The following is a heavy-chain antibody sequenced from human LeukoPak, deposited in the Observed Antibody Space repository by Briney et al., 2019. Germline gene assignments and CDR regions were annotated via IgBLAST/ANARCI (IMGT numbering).Heavy chain of an antibody. J-gene: IGHJ4*02. Sequence: PGGSLRLSCAASGFTFSSYTMNWVRQAPGKGLEWVSAIGGRGGSTFYADSVKGRFTISRDNSKSTLDLQMNSLSAEDTAVYYCAKAGEILRYFDWLLNYFDYWGQGTPVTVSS. D-gene: IGHD3-9*01. V-gene: IGHV3-23*01. CDR2: IGGRGGST. CDR3: AKAGEILRYFDWLLNYFDY. CDR1: GFTFSSYT.